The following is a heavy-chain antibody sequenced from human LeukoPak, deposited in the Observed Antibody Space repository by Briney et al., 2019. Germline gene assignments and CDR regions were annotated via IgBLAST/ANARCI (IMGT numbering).Heavy chain of an antibody. CDR3: VRDGGYTGGWTYGAGDY. CDR1: GFTFSAYV. D-gene: IGHD2-8*02. V-gene: IGHV3-30*04. Sequence: PGGSLRLSCAASGFTFSAYVMHWVRQAPGKGLECVAVISNDGNEKYYADSVKGRFSISRDNSKNTLYLQMSSLRTEDTAVYYCVRDGGYTGGWTYGAGDYWSQGNLVTVSS. CDR2: ISNDGNEK. J-gene: IGHJ4*01.